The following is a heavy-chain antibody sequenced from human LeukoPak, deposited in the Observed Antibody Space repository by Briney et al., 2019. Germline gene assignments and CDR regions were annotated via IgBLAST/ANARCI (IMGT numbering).Heavy chain of an antibody. V-gene: IGHV4-4*07. D-gene: IGHD3-16*01. CDR3: ARDNRGYDY. CDR1: GVSISSYY. J-gene: IGHJ4*02. Sequence: SETLSLTCTVSGVSISSYYWSWIRQPAGKRLEWIGRINTSGSTNYKPSLKSRVTMSVDTSKNQFSLKPSSVTAADTAVYYCARDNRGYDYWGQGTLVTVSS. CDR2: INTSGST.